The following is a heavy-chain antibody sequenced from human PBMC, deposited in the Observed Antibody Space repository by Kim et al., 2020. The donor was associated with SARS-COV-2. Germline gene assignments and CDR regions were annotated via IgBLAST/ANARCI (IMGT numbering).Heavy chain of an antibody. CDR3: AKYLTTAGGCCTFYD. Sequence: ADSVRGRFTTSRDNAKNTLHLQMNSLRVEDTAVYFCAKYLTTAGGCCTFYDWGQGILVTVSS. J-gene: IGHJ4*02. V-gene: IGHV3-23*01. D-gene: IGHD2-8*02.